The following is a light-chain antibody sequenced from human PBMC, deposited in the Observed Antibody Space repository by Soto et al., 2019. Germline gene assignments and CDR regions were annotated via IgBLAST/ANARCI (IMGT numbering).Light chain of an antibody. CDR1: QTVSSSY. V-gene: IGKV3-20*01. CDR3: QQYGSSPRT. Sequence: EFVLTQSPGTLSLSPGERATLSCRASQTVSSSYLAWYQQKPGQAPRLLIYGASSRATGIPDRFSGSGSGTDFTLTISGLEPEDFAVYYCQQYGSSPRTFGQGTKVDIK. CDR2: GAS. J-gene: IGKJ1*01.